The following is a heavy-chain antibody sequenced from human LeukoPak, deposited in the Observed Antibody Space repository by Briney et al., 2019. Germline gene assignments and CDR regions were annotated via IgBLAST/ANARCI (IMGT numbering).Heavy chain of an antibody. CDR3: SRGGYSHAFDV. D-gene: IGHD2-15*01. J-gene: IGHJ3*01. CDR1: GFTFSGFY. Sequence: PGGSLRLSFVAPGFTFSGFYIPWIRQAPGKGLVWVSHINWDGSVPTYVDSVRGRLTISRDNAKNTLYLQMDSLRAEDTAVYYCSRGGYSHAFDVWGQGTMVTVSS. V-gene: IGHV3-74*03. CDR2: INWDGSVP.